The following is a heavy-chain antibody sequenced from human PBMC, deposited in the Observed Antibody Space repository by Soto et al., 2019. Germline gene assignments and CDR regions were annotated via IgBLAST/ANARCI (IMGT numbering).Heavy chain of an antibody. J-gene: IGHJ3*02. CDR1: GGSISSSSYY. CDR3: AREEGGWALDI. V-gene: IGHV4-39*07. D-gene: IGHD3-16*01. CDR2: IYYSGST. Sequence: SETLSLTCTVTGGSISSSSYYWGWIRQPPGKGLEWIGSIYYSGSTYYNPSLKSRVTISVDTSKNQFSLKLSSVTAAGTAVYYCAREEGGWALDIWGQGTMVTVSS.